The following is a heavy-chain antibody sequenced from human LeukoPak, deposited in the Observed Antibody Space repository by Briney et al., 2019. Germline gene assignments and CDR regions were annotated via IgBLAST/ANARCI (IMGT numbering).Heavy chain of an antibody. Sequence: PGGSLRLSCAASGFTFSSYTMSWVRQAPGKGLEWVSGITSSGTHTYYVDSVKGRFTISRDNSKNTLYLQMNSLRAEDTAVYYCAKDSPTVTTSYWGQGTLVTVSS. CDR1: GFTFSSYT. D-gene: IGHD4-17*01. CDR2: ITSSGTHT. J-gene: IGHJ4*02. V-gene: IGHV3-23*01. CDR3: AKDSPTVTTSY.